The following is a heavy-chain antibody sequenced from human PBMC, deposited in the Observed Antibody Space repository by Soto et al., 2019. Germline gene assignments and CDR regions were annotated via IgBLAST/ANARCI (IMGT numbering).Heavy chain of an antibody. D-gene: IGHD5-12*01. J-gene: IGHJ4*02. Sequence: GGSLRLSCAASGFTFSSYAMSWVRQAPGKGLEWVSTISASGGSTFYADSVKGRFTISRDNSKNTLFLQMNSLRAEDTAVYYCAKVSIVATMLDYWGQGTLVTVSS. CDR3: AKVSIVATMLDY. V-gene: IGHV3-23*01. CDR1: GFTFSSYA. CDR2: ISASGGST.